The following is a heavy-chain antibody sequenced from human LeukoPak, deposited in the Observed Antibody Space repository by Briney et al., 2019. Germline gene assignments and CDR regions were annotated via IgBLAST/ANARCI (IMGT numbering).Heavy chain of an antibody. V-gene: IGHV3-11*01. CDR3: ARVLRYCSGGNCYSGGLGYMDV. Sequence: GSLRLSCAASGFTFSDYNMRWIRQAPGEGLEWVSSISRSGSTKYYADSVEGRFTISRDNAKNSLFLQMNSLRAEDTAVYYCARVLRYCSGGNCYSGGLGYMDVWGKGTTVIISS. CDR2: ISRSGSTK. D-gene: IGHD2-15*01. CDR1: GFTFSDYN. J-gene: IGHJ6*03.